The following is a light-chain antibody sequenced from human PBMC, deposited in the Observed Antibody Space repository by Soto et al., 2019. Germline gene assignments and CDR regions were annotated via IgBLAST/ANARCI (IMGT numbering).Light chain of an antibody. V-gene: IGLV2-11*01. CDR2: HVA. CDR1: SSDVGGYEY. Sequence: QSALTQPRSVSGSPGQSVTISCSGTSSDVGGYEYVSWYQHHPGKAPTLIIYHVAQRPSGVPDRFSASKSGTTASLTISGLQAEDEAEYFCCSYAAGQTLVFGGGTKLIVL. CDR3: CSYAAGQTLV. J-gene: IGLJ2*01.